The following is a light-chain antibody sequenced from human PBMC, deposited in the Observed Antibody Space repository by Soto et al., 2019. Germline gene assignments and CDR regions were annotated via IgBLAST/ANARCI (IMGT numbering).Light chain of an antibody. V-gene: IGLV1-44*01. CDR2: TNN. Sequence: QSVLTQPPSASGTPGQRVTISCSGGSSNIGSNTVNWYQQLPGTAPKLLIYTNNQRPSGVPDRFSGSKSGTSASLAISGLQSEDEAVYYCASWDDSLNGYVFATGTKLTVL. CDR3: ASWDDSLNGYV. J-gene: IGLJ1*01. CDR1: SSNIGSNT.